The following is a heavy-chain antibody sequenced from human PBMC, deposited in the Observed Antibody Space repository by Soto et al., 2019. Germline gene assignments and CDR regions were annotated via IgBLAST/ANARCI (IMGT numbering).Heavy chain of an antibody. D-gene: IGHD6-13*01. CDR3: ARHSAGYSSSWYIYYYGMDV. CDR1: GGSISSGAYY. V-gene: IGHV4-30-4*08. Sequence: PSETLSLTCTVSGGSISSGAYYWSWIRQHPGKGLEWIGYIYYSGSTYYNPSLKSRVTISVDTSKNQFSLKLSSVTAADTAVYYCARHSAGYSSSWYIYYYGMDVWGQGTTVTVSS. CDR2: IYYSGST. J-gene: IGHJ6*02.